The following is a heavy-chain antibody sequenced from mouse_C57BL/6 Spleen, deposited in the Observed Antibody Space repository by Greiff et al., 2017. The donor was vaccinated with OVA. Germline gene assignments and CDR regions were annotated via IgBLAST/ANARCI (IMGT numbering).Heavy chain of an antibody. CDR2: ISDGGSYT. D-gene: IGHD3-2*02. J-gene: IGHJ3*01. V-gene: IGHV5-4*01. CDR1: GFTFSSYA. Sequence: EVQRVESGGGLVKPGGSLKLSCAASGFTFSSYAMSWVRQTPEKRLEWVATISDGGSYTYYPDNVKGRFTISRDNAKNNLYLQMSHLKSEDTAMYYCARGTAQATEFAYWGQGTLVTVSA. CDR3: ARGTAQATEFAY.